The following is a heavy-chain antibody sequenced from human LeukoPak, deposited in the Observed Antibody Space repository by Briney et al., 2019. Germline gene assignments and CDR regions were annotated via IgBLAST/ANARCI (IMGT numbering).Heavy chain of an antibody. CDR3: ARARTLSSSWYDVFDI. D-gene: IGHD6-13*01. V-gene: IGHV4-34*01. CDR2: INHSGST. CDR1: GESFSGYY. Sequence: SETLSHTCAVYGESFSGYYWSWIRQPPGKGLEWIGEINHSGSTNYNPSLKSRVTISVDTSKNQFSLKLSSVTAADTAVYYCARARTLSSSWYDVFDIWGQGTMVTVSS. J-gene: IGHJ3*02.